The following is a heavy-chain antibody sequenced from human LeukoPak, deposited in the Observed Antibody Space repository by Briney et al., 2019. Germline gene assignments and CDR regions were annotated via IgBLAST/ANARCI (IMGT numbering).Heavy chain of an antibody. CDR2: IGTAGDT. Sequence: PGGSLRLSCAASGFTFSRYDMHRVRQATGKGLEWVSGIGTAGDTHYPGSVKGRFTISRENAKNSLYLQMNSLRAGDTAVYYCARAARYYGSSGAHAFDIWGQGTMVTVS. J-gene: IGHJ3*02. V-gene: IGHV3-13*01. CDR1: GFTFSRYD. D-gene: IGHD3-22*01. CDR3: ARAARYYGSSGAHAFDI.